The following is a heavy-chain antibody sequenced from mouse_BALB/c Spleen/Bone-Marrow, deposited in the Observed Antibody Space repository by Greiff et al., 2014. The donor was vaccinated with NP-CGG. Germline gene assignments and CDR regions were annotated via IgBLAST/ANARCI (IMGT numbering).Heavy chain of an antibody. CDR2: IDPYYGDT. Sequence: HLVESGPELEKPGASVKISCKASGCSFSGYNLNWVKQSNGQSLEWIGNIDPYYGDTTYNQKFKGKATLTVDRSSSTAYMQLKSLTSEDSAVYYCARKAYYTNWWYFDVWGAGTTVTVSS. CDR3: ARKAYYTNWWYFDV. J-gene: IGHJ1*01. CDR1: GCSFSGYN. D-gene: IGHD2-5*01. V-gene: IGHV1-39*01.